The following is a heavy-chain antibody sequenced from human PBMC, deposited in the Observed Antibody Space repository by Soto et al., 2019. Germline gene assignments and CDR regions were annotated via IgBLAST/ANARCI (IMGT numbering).Heavy chain of an antibody. CDR1: GFTFTSSA. Sequence: SVKVSCKASGFTFTSSAMQWVRQARGQRLEWIGWIVVGSGNTNYAQKFQERVTITRDMSTSTAYMELSSLRSEDTAVYYCAAVHFYGEYPSDYWGQGTLVTVSS. J-gene: IGHJ4*02. CDR2: IVVGSGNT. V-gene: IGHV1-58*02. CDR3: AAVHFYGEYPSDY. D-gene: IGHD4-17*01.